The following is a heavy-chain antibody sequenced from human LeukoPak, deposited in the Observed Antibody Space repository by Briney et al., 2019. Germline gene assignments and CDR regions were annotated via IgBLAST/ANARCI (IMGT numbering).Heavy chain of an antibody. Sequence: GGSLRLSCAASGFTFSGYYMHWVRQVPGKGLVWVSRINSDGSSTSYADSVKGRFTISRDNAKNTLYLQMNSLRAEDTAVYFCARGRDCSFFPYFDFWGQGTLVTV. CDR1: GFTFSGYY. CDR2: INSDGSST. J-gene: IGHJ4*02. D-gene: IGHD2-15*01. CDR3: ARGRDCSFFPYFDF. V-gene: IGHV3-74*01.